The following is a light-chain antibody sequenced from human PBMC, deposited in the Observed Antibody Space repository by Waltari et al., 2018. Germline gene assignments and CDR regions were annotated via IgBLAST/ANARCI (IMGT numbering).Light chain of an antibody. CDR2: DAS. Sequence: DVQLTQSPSSLSASLGDRVSITCRASQTITAYLNLYQLKPGRAPKLLIYDASHLQTGVPSRFSGSGSGTVFTLTISGLQPEDFATYYCQQSQVANTFGQGTRLDI. CDR1: QTITAY. CDR3: QQSQVANT. V-gene: IGKV1-39*01. J-gene: IGKJ2*01.